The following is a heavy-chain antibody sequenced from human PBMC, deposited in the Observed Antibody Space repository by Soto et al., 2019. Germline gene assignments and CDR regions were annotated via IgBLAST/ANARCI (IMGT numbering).Heavy chain of an antibody. V-gene: IGHV1-18*04. J-gene: IGHJ6*02. CDR3: ARGGRDSIAVAGPLEV. CDR1: GYTYTIYG. CDR2: ISAYNGNT. Sequence: ASVKVYCKTSGYTYTIYGISWVRQDTGQGLEWMGWISAYNGNTNYAQKLQGRVTMTTDTSTSTAYMELRSLRSDDTAVYYCARGGRDSIAVAGPLEVWGQGTTVTVSS. D-gene: IGHD6-19*01.